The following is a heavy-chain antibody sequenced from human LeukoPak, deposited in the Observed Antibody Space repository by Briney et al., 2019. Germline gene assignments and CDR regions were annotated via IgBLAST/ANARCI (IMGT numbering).Heavy chain of an antibody. CDR2: FSSSSSYI. CDR1: GFTFSSHA. J-gene: IGHJ5*02. Sequence: GGSLRLSCAASGFTFSSHAMSWVLQAPGKGLGWVSSFSSSSSYIYYADSVKGRFTISRDNAKNSLYLQMNSLRAEDTAVYYCARVRVPAALSGWFDPWGQGTLVTVSS. D-gene: IGHD2-2*01. V-gene: IGHV3-21*01. CDR3: ARVRVPAALSGWFDP.